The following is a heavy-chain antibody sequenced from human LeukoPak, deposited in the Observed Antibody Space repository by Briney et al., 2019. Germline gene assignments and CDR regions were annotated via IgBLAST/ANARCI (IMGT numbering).Heavy chain of an antibody. Sequence: SETLSLTCTVSGGSISSYYWSWIRQPPGKGLEWIGYIYTSGSTNYNPSLKSRVTISVDTSKNQFSLKLSSVTAADTAVYYCARQSFVVWGPPPRGGYYYYYMDVWGKGTTVTVS. CDR3: ARQSFVVWGPPPRGGYYYYYMDV. J-gene: IGHJ6*03. CDR1: GGSISSYY. CDR2: IYTSGST. D-gene: IGHD2-15*01. V-gene: IGHV4-4*09.